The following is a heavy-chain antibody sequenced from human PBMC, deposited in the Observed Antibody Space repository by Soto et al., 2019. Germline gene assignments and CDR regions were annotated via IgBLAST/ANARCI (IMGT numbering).Heavy chain of an antibody. D-gene: IGHD6-13*01. V-gene: IGHV4-59*01. CDR3: ARKGKATAAPWDY. CDR2: IYYSGST. CDR1: GGSISGFY. J-gene: IGHJ4*02. Sequence: SETLSLTCTVSGGSISGFYWSWIRQPPGKGLEWIGYIYYSGSTNYNPSLESRVTISADTSKNQFSLNLNSVTAADTAVYYCARKGKATAAPWDYWGQGTLVTVS.